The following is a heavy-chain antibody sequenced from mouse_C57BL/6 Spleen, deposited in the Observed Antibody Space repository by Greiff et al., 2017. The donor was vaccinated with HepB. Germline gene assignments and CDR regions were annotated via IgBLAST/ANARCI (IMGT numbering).Heavy chain of an antibody. J-gene: IGHJ1*03. Sequence: EVKLQESGPELVKPGASVKMSCKASGYTFTDYNMHWVKQSHGKSLEWIGYINPNNGGTSYNQKFKGKATLTVNKSSSTAYMELRSLTSEDSAVYYCARGGDYYGSYWYFDVWGTGTTVTVSS. CDR2: INPNNGGT. V-gene: IGHV1-22*01. D-gene: IGHD1-1*01. CDR1: GYTFTDYN. CDR3: ARGGDYYGSYWYFDV.